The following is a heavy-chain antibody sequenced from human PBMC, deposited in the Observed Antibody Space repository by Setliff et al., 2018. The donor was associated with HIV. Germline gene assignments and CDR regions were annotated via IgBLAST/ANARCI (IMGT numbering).Heavy chain of an antibody. V-gene: IGHV4-4*07. CDR2: IYSTGDT. D-gene: IGHD3-22*01. J-gene: IGHJ4*02. CDR1: GGSISNFY. CDR3: ARVRLTMIMMVDYSDQ. Sequence: KPSETLSLTCSVSGGSISNFYWSWIRQPPGKGLEWVGHIYSTGDTNYNPSLKSRVTLSADTSKNQLSLSLTSVTAADTAVYYCARVRLTMIMMVDYSDQWGQGTLVTVSS.